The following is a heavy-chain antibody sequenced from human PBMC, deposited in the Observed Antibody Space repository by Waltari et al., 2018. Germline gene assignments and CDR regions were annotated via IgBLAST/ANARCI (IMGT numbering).Heavy chain of an antibody. CDR2: ISATGGYI. J-gene: IGHJ5*02. CDR3: ARGGWGFYLDL. V-gene: IGHV3-21*01. D-gene: IGHD7-27*01. CDR1: GFTFSSYN. Sequence: DVQLMESGGGLVKPGGSLRLSCAASGFTFSSYNMNWVRQAPGKGLEWVSVISATGGYIHYADSVKGRFTISRDNAKNSLYLQMSSLRDEDTAVYYCARGGWGFYLDLWGQGALVTVSS.